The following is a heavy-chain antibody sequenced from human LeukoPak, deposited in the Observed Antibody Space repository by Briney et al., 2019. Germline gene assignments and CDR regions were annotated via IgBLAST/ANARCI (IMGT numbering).Heavy chain of an antibody. V-gene: IGHV4-31*03. Sequence: PSQTLSLTCTVSGGSISSGGYYWSWIRQHPGKGLEWIGYIYYSGSTYYNPSLKSRVTISVDTSKNQFSLKLSSVTAADMAVYYCARGLAAAGTFWFDPWGQGTLVTVSS. CDR1: GGSISSGGYY. CDR2: IYYSGST. D-gene: IGHD6-13*01. J-gene: IGHJ5*02. CDR3: ARGLAAAGTFWFDP.